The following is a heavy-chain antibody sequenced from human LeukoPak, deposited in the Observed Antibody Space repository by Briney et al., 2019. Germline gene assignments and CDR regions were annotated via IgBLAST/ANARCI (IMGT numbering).Heavy chain of an antibody. CDR2: IYYNGST. Sequence: PSETLSLTCTVSGGSISSYYWRWLRQPPGKGLEWIGYIYYNGSTNYNPSLKSRVTISVDTSKNQFSLKLSSVTAADTAVYYCARCIDYGDYSDYFDYWGQGTLVTVSS. J-gene: IGHJ4*02. CDR3: ARCIDYGDYSDYFDY. V-gene: IGHV4-59*01. CDR1: GGSISSYY. D-gene: IGHD4-17*01.